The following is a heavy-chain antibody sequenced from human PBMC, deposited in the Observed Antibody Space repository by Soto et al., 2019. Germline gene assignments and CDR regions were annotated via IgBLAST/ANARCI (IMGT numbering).Heavy chain of an antibody. D-gene: IGHD6-13*01. CDR3: ATGYSSSWYMRDYYYGMDV. V-gene: IGHV1-18*01. J-gene: IGHJ6*02. Sequence: GASVKVSCKASGYTFTSYGISWVRQAPGQGLEWMGWISAYNGNTNYAQKLQGRVTMTTDTSTSTAYMELRSLRSDDTAVYYCATGYSSSWYMRDYYYGMDVWGQGTTVTVSS. CDR2: ISAYNGNT. CDR1: GYTFTSYG.